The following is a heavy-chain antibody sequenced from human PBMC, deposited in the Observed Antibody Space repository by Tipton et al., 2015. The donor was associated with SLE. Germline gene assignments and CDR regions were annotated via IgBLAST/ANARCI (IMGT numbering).Heavy chain of an antibody. V-gene: IGHV3-20*04. J-gene: IGHJ6*02. CDR1: GFTFDDYA. CDR2: INWNGDLA. D-gene: IGHD6-19*01. CDR3: ARDFSSGWPYYYYYYGMDV. Sequence: SLRLSCAASGFTFDDYAMHWVRQAPGKGPEWVSVINWNGDLALYADSVKGRFTISRDNAKNSLYLQMNSLRAEDTAVYYCARDFSSGWPYYYYYYGMDVWGQGTTVTVSS.